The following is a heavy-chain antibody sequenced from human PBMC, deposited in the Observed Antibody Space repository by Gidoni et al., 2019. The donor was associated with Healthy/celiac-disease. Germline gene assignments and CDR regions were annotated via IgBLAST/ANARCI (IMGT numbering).Heavy chain of an antibody. D-gene: IGHD3-22*01. Sequence: QVQLQQWGAGLLKPSETLSLTCAVYGGSFSGYYWSWIRQPPGKGLEWIGEINHSGSTNYNPSLKSRVTISVDTSKNQFSLKLSSVTAADTAVYYCARKGSGYYYDAFDIWGQGTMVTVSS. J-gene: IGHJ3*02. CDR1: GGSFSGYY. CDR2: INHSGST. V-gene: IGHV4-34*01. CDR3: ARKGSGYYYDAFDI.